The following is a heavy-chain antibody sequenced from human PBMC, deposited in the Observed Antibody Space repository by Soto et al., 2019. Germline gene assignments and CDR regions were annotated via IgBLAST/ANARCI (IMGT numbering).Heavy chain of an antibody. CDR2: ISGSGGST. D-gene: IGHD6-19*01. J-gene: IGHJ6*02. Sequence: EVQLLESGGGLVQPGGSLRLSCAASGFTFSSYAMSWVRQAPGKGLEWVSAISGSGGSTYYADSVKGRFTISRDNSKNTLYLQMNSLRAEDTAVYYCANMPVAGTYYYYGMDVWGQGTTVTVSS. CDR1: GFTFSSYA. CDR3: ANMPVAGTYYYYGMDV. V-gene: IGHV3-23*01.